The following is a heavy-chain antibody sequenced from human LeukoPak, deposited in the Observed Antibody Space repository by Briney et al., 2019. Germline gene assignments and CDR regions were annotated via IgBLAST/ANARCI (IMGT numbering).Heavy chain of an antibody. J-gene: IGHJ4*02. V-gene: IGHV3-23*01. CDR2: ICGSGGST. CDR3: AKDRPLVPRFLDY. D-gene: IGHD3-10*01. CDR1: GFTFSSYA. Sequence: GGSLRLSCAASGFTFSSYAMSWVRQAPGKGLEWVSAICGSGGSTYYAASVKGRFTISRDNSKNTLYLQMNSLRAEDTAVYYCAKDRPLVPRFLDYWGQGTLVTVSS.